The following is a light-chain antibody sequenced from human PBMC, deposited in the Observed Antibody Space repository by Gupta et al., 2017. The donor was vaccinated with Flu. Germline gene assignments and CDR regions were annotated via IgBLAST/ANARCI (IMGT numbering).Light chain of an antibody. CDR1: QSVSSSY. CDR3: QQDASSSCT. CDR2: GAS. V-gene: IGKV3-20*01. Sequence: EIVLTQSPGTLSLSPGERATLSCRASQSVSSSYLAWYQQKPGQAPRLLIYGASSRATGIPDRFSGSGSGTDFTLTISRLEPEDFAVYYCQQDASSSCTFGQGTKLEIK. J-gene: IGKJ2*02.